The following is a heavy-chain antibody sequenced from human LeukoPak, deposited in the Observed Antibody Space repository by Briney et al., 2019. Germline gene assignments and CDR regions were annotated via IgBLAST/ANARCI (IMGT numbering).Heavy chain of an antibody. D-gene: IGHD1-1*01. J-gene: IGHJ4*02. CDR1: GFSLNTAHVG. CDR2: VYCDNAL. V-gene: IGHV2-5*02. CDR3: AHGDVTAGTTASSYFDY. Sequence: ESGPTLVKPTETHTLTCTFSGFSLNTAHVGVSWVRQPPGKALEWHAFVYCDNALRYSPSLRRRLTVTKDTSKNQVVLRMTNMDPRDTATYYCAHGDVTAGTTASSYFDYWGQGTLVTVSS.